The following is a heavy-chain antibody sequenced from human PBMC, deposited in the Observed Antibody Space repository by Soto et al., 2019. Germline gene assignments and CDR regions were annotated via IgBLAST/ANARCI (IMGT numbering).Heavy chain of an antibody. V-gene: IGHV3-23*01. D-gene: IGHD5-12*01. CDR2: ISYSGVST. J-gene: IGHJ4*02. Sequence: EVQLLESGGGLVQPGGSLRLSCAASGFTFSSYAMTWVRQAPGKGLEWVSAISYSGVSTYYADSVKGRFTISSDSAENTLSLQMNGLRVDDTAVYYCERTRGYSDYVLVYWGQGTLVTVSS. CDR1: GFTFSSYA. CDR3: ERTRGYSDYVLVY.